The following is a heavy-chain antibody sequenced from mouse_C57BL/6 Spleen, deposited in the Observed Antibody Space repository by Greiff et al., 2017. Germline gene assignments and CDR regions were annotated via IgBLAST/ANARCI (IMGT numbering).Heavy chain of an antibody. Sequence: QVTLKVSGPGILQSSQTLSLTCSFSGFSLSTSGMGVSWIRQPSGKGLEWLAHIYWDDDKRYNPSLKSRLTISKDTSRNQVFLKITSVDTADTATYYCARSTTVVANYYAMDYWGQGTSVTVSS. CDR2: IYWDDDK. J-gene: IGHJ4*01. CDR1: GFSLSTSGMG. V-gene: IGHV8-12*01. D-gene: IGHD1-1*01. CDR3: ARSTTVVANYYAMDY.